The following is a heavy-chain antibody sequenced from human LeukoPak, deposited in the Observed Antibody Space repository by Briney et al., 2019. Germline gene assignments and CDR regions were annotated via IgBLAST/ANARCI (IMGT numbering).Heavy chain of an antibody. CDR3: ARGPSIQLWSDPYYYYGMDV. V-gene: IGHV4-39*07. CDR2: INHSGST. D-gene: IGHD5-18*01. Sequence: SETLSLTCTVSGGSISSSSYYWSWIRQPPGKGLEWIGEINHSGSTNFNPSLKSRVTISVDTSKNQFSLKLSSVTAADTAVYYCARGPSIQLWSDPYYYYGMDVWGQGTTVTVSS. CDR1: GGSISSSSYY. J-gene: IGHJ6*02.